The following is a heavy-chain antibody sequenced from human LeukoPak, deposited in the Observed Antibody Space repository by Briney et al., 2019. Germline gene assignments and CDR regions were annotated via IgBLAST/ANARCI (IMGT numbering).Heavy chain of an antibody. CDR2: IYYSGST. Sequence: PSETLSLTCTVSGGSISSYYWSWIRQPPGKGLEWIGYIYYSGSTNYNPSLKSRVTISVDTSKNQFSLKLSSVTAADMAVYYCARMEGSGSYYGVVDHWGQGTLVTVSS. D-gene: IGHD1-26*01. CDR3: ARMEGSGSYYGVVDH. J-gene: IGHJ4*02. V-gene: IGHV4-59*01. CDR1: GGSISSYY.